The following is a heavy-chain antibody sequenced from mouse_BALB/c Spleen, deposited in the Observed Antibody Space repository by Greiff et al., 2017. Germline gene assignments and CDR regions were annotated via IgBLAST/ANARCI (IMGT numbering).Heavy chain of an antibody. CDR2: IWTGGGT. V-gene: IGHV2-9-2*01. CDR3: VREGDGYYGAYAMDY. Sequence: VKLMESGPGLVAPSQSLSITCTVSGFSLTSYDISWIRQPPGKGLEWLGVIWTGGGTNYNSAFMSRLSISKDNSKSQVFLKMNSLQTDDTAIYYCVREGDGYYGAYAMDYWGQGTSVTVSS. D-gene: IGHD2-3*01. CDR1: GFSLTSYD. J-gene: IGHJ4*01.